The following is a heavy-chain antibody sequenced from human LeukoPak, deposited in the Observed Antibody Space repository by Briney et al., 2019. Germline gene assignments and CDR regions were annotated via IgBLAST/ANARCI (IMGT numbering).Heavy chain of an antibody. CDR2: INHSGST. J-gene: IGHJ5*02. V-gene: IGHV4-34*01. D-gene: IGHD5-18*01. Sequence: SETLSLTCAVYGGSFSGYYWSWIRQPPGKGLEWIGEINHSGSTNYNPSLKSRVTISVDTSKNQFSLKLSSVTAADTAVYYCARYSYGPPTEGWFDPWGQGTLVTVSS. CDR1: GGSFSGYY. CDR3: ARYSYGPPTEGWFDP.